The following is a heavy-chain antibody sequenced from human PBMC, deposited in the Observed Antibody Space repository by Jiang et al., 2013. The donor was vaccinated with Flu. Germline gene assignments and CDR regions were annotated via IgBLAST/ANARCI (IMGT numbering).Heavy chain of an antibody. CDR1: GGSFSGYY. J-gene: IGHJ4*02. CDR2: INHSGST. CDR3: ARRRATMVRGVGY. D-gene: IGHD3-10*01. V-gene: IGHV4-34*01. Sequence: LLKPSETLSLTCAVYGGSFSGYYWSWIRQPPGKGLEWIGEINHSGSTNYNPSLKSRVTISVDTSKNQFSLKLSSVTAADTAVYYCARRRATMVRGVGYWGQGTLVTVSS.